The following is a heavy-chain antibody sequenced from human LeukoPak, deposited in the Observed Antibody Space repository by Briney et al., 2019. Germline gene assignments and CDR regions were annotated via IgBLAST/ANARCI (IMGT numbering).Heavy chain of an antibody. D-gene: IGHD5-18*01. V-gene: IGHV3-30*02. CDR1: GFTFSSYG. CDR3: AKPQGTAMVKEDY. Sequence: PGGSLRLSCAASGFTFSSYGMHWVRQAPGKGLEWVAFIRYDGSNKYYADSVKGRFTISRDNSKNTLHLQMNSLRAEDTAVYYCAKPQGTAMVKEDYWGQGTLVTVSS. CDR2: IRYDGSNK. J-gene: IGHJ4*02.